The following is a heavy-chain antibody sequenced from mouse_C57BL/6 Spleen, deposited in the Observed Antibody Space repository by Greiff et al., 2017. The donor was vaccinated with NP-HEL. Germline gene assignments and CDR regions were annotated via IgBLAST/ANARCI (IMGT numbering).Heavy chain of an antibody. CDR3: ARNSNYVGYAMDY. CDR1: GYTFTSYW. Sequence: QVQLQQPGTELVKPGASVKLSCKASGYTFTSYWMHWVKQRPGQGLEWIGNINPSNGGTNYNEKFKSKATLTVDKSSSTAYMQLSSLPSEDSAVYYCARNSNYVGYAMDYWGQGTSVTVSS. CDR2: INPSNGGT. V-gene: IGHV1-53*01. J-gene: IGHJ4*01. D-gene: IGHD2-5*01.